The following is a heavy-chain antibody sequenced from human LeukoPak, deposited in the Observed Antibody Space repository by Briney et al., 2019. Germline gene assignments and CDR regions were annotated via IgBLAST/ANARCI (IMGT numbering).Heavy chain of an antibody. D-gene: IGHD3-22*01. CDR3: ARNYYDSSGYVDWFDP. V-gene: IGHV1-18*01. CDR1: GYTFTSYG. CDR2: ISAYNGNT. Sequence: ASVKVSCKASGYTFTSYGISWVRQAPGQGLEWMGWISAYNGNTNYAQKLQGRITMTTDTSTSTAYMELRSLRSDDTAVYYCARNYYDSSGYVDWFDPWGQGTLVTVSS. J-gene: IGHJ5*02.